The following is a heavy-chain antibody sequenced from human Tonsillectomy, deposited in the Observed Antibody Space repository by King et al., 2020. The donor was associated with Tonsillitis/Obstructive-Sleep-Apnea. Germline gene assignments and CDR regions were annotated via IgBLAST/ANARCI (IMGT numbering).Heavy chain of an antibody. V-gene: IGHV3-11*05. Sequence: VQLVESGGGLVKPGGSLRLSCAASGFTFSDYYMSWIRQAPGEGLEWVSDISSRTIYTNYADSVRGRFTVSRDNAKESLYLQMNSLRAEDTAVYYCARTRMIQGVPGFDHWGQGTLVTVSS. D-gene: IGHD3-10*01. J-gene: IGHJ4*02. CDR2: ISSRTIYT. CDR3: ARTRMIQGVPGFDH. CDR1: GFTFSDYY.